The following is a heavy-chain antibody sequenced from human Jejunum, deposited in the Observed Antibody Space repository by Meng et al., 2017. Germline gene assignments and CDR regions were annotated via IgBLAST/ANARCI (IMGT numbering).Heavy chain of an antibody. Sequence: SETLSLTCSVSGASISGYYWTWIRQPAGKRLEGIGRLYTNGTANYNPSLKRRVSMSTDTSKNQFSLKLTSVTAADTAVYYCASTPDFGSGAFYTLYWFDRWGQGTLVTVSS. CDR2: LYTNGTA. V-gene: IGHV4-4*07. CDR1: GASISGYY. J-gene: IGHJ5*02. CDR3: ASTPDFGSGAFYTLYWFDR. D-gene: IGHD3-10*01.